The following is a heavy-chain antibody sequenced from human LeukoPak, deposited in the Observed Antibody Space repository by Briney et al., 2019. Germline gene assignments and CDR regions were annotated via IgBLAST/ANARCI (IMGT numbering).Heavy chain of an antibody. D-gene: IGHD6-13*01. CDR1: GFTFSSYW. CDR3: AIPIAAAGS. CDR2: IKPDGSEK. Sequence: PGGSLRLSCAASGFTFSSYWMTWVRQAPGKGLEWVASIKPDGSEKYYVDSVKGRFTISRDNAKNSLYLQMNSLRAEDTAVYYCAIPIAAAGSWGQGTLVTVSS. J-gene: IGHJ4*02. V-gene: IGHV3-7*03.